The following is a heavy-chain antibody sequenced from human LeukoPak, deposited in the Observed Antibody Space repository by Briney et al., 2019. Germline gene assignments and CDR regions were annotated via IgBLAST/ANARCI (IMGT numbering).Heavy chain of an antibody. V-gene: IGHV3-23*01. CDR2: ISGSGGST. Sequence: GGSLRLPCAASGFTFSSYSMNWVRQAPGKGLEWVSAISGSGGSTYYADSVKGRFTISRDNSKNTLYLQMNSLSAEDTAVFYCARDPSGNYPFFDYWGQGTVVTVSS. CDR1: GFTFSSYS. CDR3: ARDPSGNYPFFDY. D-gene: IGHD1-26*01. J-gene: IGHJ4*02.